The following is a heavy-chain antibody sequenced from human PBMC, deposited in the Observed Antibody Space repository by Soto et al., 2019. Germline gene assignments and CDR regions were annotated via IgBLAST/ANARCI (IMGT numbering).Heavy chain of an antibody. CDR2: IYCSGST. V-gene: IGHV4-31*03. J-gene: IGHJ5*02. CDR3: VRGVPQRFLEWLPSLNWFDP. Sequence: PSETLSLTCTVSGGSISSGGYYWSWIRQHPGKGLEWIGYIYCSGSTYYNPSLKSRVTISVDTSKNQFSLKLSSVTAADTAVYYCVRGVPQRFLEWLPSLNWFDPWGQGTLVTVSS. CDR1: GGSISSGGYY. D-gene: IGHD3-3*01.